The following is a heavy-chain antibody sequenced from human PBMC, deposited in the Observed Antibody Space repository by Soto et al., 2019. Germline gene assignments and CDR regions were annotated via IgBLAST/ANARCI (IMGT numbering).Heavy chain of an antibody. CDR2: ISGSGGTT. Sequence: GGSLRLSCVASGFTFSSYALNWVRQAPGRGLEWVSAISGSGGTTYYADSVKGRFTISRDNSKNTLFLQMNSLRAEDAAIYYCAKSPKVISTSLDYWGQGSLVTVSS. J-gene: IGHJ4*02. CDR3: AKSPKVISTSLDY. V-gene: IGHV3-23*01. D-gene: IGHD3-22*01. CDR1: GFTFSSYA.